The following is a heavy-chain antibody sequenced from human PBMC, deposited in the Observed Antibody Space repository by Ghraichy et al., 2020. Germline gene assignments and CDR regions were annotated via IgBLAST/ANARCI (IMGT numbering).Heavy chain of an antibody. D-gene: IGHD2-2*01. CDR3: ATKAYCTSSICYGLDN. CDR1: GLAFRSYA. V-gene: IGHV3-23*01. Sequence: GGSLRLSCAASGLAFRSYAMSWVRQVPGKGLDWVSSLSSRDGATYYADSVKGRFTISIDYSKNTLYLQMNSLRGDDTAVYYCATKAYCTSSICYGLDNWGQGPLVAVSS. J-gene: IGHJ4*02. CDR2: LSSRDGAT.